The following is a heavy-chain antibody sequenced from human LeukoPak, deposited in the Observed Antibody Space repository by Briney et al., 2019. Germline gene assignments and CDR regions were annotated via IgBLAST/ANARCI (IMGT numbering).Heavy chain of an antibody. CDR3: ARKFGSNYSTV. V-gene: IGHV3-7*03. CDR1: GFTLSSYW. Sequence: HTGGSPRLSCAASGFTLSSYWMTWVRQAPGKGLEWVATINDNGSEKYYVDSVKGRFTISRDNSKNSLYLQMNSLRAEDTAVYLWARKFGSNYSTVWGRGTLVTVSS. D-gene: IGHD2/OR15-2a*01. J-gene: IGHJ4*02. CDR2: INDNGSEK.